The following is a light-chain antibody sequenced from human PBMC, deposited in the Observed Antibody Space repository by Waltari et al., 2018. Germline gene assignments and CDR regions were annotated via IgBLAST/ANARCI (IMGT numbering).Light chain of an antibody. Sequence: EIVLTQSPATLSVSPGVRVTLSCRASQSVGTNLAWYQHSPGRAPRLLVYRASTRASYIPARFSASGSGTEFTLSISTLQSEDSAVFYCQQYNDWPRTFGQGTKVEIK. CDR1: QSVGTN. CDR3: QQYNDWPRT. CDR2: RAS. J-gene: IGKJ1*01. V-gene: IGKV3D-15*01.